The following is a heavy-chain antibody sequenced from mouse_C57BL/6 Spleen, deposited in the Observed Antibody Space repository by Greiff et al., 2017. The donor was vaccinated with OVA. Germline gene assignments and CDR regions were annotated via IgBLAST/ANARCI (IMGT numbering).Heavy chain of an antibody. CDR2: ISYDGSN. CDR1: GYSITSGYY. V-gene: IGHV3-6*01. J-gene: IGHJ4*01. Sequence: DVKLQESGPGLVKPSQSLSLTCSVTGYSITSGYYWNWIRQFPGNKLEWMGYISYDGSNNYNPSLKNRISITRDTSKNQFFLKLNSVTTEDTATYYCARDLTGAMDYWGQGTSVTVSS. CDR3: ARDLTGAMDY.